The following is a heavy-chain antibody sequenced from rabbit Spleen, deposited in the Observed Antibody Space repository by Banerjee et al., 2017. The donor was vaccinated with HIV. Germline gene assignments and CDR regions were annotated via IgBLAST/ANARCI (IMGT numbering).Heavy chain of an antibody. Sequence: QSLEESGGDLVKPGASLTLTCKASGFSFGDKDVMCWVRQAPGKGLEWIACTAGGRSSFTYYASWAKGRFTISKASSTTVTLQMTSLTAADTATYFCARDTATSFSSYGMDLWGPGTLVTVS. CDR3: ARDTATSFSSYGMDL. D-gene: IGHD1-1*01. CDR2: TAGGRSSFT. V-gene: IGHV1S40*01. J-gene: IGHJ6*01. CDR1: GFSFGDKDV.